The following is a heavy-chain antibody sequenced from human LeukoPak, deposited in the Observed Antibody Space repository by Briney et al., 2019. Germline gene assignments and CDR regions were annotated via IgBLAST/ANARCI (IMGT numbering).Heavy chain of an antibody. CDR2: IKQDGSEK. Sequence: GGSLRLSCTASGFTFGDYAMSWFRQAPGKGLEWVANIKQDGSEKYYVDSVRGRFTISRDNAKKSLYMQMNSLRAEDTAVYYCARVSDYVWGSYRYTPDYWGQGTLVTVSS. CDR3: ARVSDYVWGSYRYTPDY. CDR1: GFTFGDYA. J-gene: IGHJ4*02. V-gene: IGHV3-7*01. D-gene: IGHD3-16*02.